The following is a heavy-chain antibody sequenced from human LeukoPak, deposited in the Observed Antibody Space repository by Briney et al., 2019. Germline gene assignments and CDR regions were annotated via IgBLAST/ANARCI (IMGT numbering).Heavy chain of an antibody. CDR1: GFTFSSYG. V-gene: IGHV3-30*18. CDR3: AKDIGYSSSWYPGAYGMDV. J-gene: IGHJ6*02. Sequence: GGSLRLSCAASGFTFSSYGMHWVRQAPGKGLEWVAVISYDGSNKYYADSVKGRFTISRDNSKNTLYLQMNSLRAEDTAVYYCAKDIGYSSSWYPGAYGMDVWGQGPTVTVSS. CDR2: ISYDGSNK. D-gene: IGHD6-13*01.